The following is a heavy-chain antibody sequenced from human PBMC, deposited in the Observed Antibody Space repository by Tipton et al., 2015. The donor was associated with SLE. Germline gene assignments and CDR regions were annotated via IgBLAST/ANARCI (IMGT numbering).Heavy chain of an antibody. CDR2: ISYDGSNK. CDR3: ATGYHGFLPAEYFLH. D-gene: IGHD3-3*01. V-gene: IGHV3-30*04. J-gene: IGHJ1*01. Sequence: SLRLSCAASGFTFTIYAMHWVRQAPGKGLEWVAVISYDGSNKYYADSVKGRFTISRDNAKNSLYLQMNSLRAEDTAVYYCATGYHGFLPAEYFLHWGQGTLVTVSS. CDR1: GFTFTIYA.